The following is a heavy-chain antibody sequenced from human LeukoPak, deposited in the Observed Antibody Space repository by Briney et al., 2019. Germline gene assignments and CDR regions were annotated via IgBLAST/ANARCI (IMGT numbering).Heavy chain of an antibody. CDR2: IIPIFGTA. CDR3: ARTDRPDDGYYYMNG. Sequence: EASVKVSCKASGGTFSSYAISWVRQAPGQGLEWMGGIIPIFGTANYAQKFQGRVTITTDESTSTAYMELSSLRSEDTAVYYCARTDRPDDGYYYMNGWGKGTTVTVSS. CDR1: GGTFSSYA. D-gene: IGHD1-1*01. J-gene: IGHJ6*03. V-gene: IGHV1-69*05.